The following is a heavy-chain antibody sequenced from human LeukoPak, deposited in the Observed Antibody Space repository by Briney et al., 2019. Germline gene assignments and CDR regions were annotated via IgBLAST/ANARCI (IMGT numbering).Heavy chain of an antibody. CDR3: ARGSDRSKAGDL. CDR2: IYHSGST. J-gene: IGHJ5*02. Sequence: PSETLSLTCAVSGYSISSGYYWGWIRQPPGKGLEWIGSIYHSGSTYYNPSLKSRVTISVDTSKNQFSLKLSSVTAADTAFYYCARGSDRSKAGDLWGQGSLVIVSS. CDR1: GYSISSGYY. V-gene: IGHV4-38-2*01. D-gene: IGHD2-21*02.